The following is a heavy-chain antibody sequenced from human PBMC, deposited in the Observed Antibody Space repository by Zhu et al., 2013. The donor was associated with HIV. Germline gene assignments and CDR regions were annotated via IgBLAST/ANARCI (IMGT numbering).Heavy chain of an antibody. CDR2: ISTHNGNT. V-gene: IGHV1-18*01. D-gene: IGHD3-9*01. J-gene: IGHJ6*02. Sequence: QVQLVQSGAEVKKPGASVKVSCKASGYTFNSYGISWVRQAPGQELEWMGWISTHNGNTKYAQQFQGRVFMTTDTSTSTAYMELRSLGSDDTAVYYCAREILTGYYMGSGMDVWGQGTTVTVSS. CDR1: GYTFNSYG. CDR3: AREILTGYYMGSGMDV.